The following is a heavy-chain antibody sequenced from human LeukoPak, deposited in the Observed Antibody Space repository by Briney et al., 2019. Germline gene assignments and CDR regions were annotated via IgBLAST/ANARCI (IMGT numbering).Heavy chain of an antibody. CDR3: ARGACSSTSCYGFYYYGMDV. V-gene: IGHV3-53*04. CDR2: IYSGGST. CDR1: GFTVSSNY. Sequence: GGSLRLSCAASGFTVSSNYMSWVRQAPGKGLEWVSVIYSGGSTYYADSVKGRFTISRHNSKNTLYLQMNSLRAEDTAVCYCARGACSSTSCYGFYYYGMDVWGQGTTVTVSS. J-gene: IGHJ6*02. D-gene: IGHD2-2*01.